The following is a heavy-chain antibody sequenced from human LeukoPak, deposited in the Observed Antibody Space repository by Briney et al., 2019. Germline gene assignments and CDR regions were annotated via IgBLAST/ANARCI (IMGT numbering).Heavy chain of an antibody. CDR3: ARDSRKDDFWSGYGPTQDY. J-gene: IGHJ4*02. CDR1: GYTFTGYY. V-gene: IGHV1-2*02. D-gene: IGHD3-3*01. Sequence: ASVKVSCKASGYTFTGYYMHWVRQAPGQGLEWMGWINPNSGGTNYAQKFQGRVTMTRDTSISTAYMELSRLRSDDTAVYYCARDSRKDDFWSGYGPTQDYWGQGTLVTVSS. CDR2: INPNSGGT.